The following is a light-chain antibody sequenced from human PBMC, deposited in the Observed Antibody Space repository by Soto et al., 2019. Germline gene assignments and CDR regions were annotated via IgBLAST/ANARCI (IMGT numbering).Light chain of an antibody. J-gene: IGKJ4*01. CDR3: QQSYSTAVS. CDR1: QSLNNY. CDR2: AAS. Sequence: DMKMTQSPSSLSASVGDRVTITCRVSQSLNNYLNWYQQKPGKATKLLIYAASSLKSGVSSTFSGSGSGTDSTLTIGNLQPEDFATYFCQQSYSTAVSCGGGTKIGIK. V-gene: IGKV1-39*01.